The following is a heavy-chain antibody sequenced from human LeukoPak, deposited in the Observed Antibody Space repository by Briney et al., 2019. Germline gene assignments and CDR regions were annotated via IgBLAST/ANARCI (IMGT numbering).Heavy chain of an antibody. CDR1: GFTFSSYA. V-gene: IGHV3-11*04. CDR2: ISSSGSTI. CDR3: ARVSSSSWYGSLGYYYYMDV. J-gene: IGHJ6*03. Sequence: GGSLRLSCAASGFTFSSYAMSWIRQAPGKGLEWVSYISSSGSTIYYADSVKGRFTISRDNAKNSLCLQMNSLRAEDTAVYYCARVSSSSWYGSLGYYYYMDVWGKGTTVTVSS. D-gene: IGHD6-13*01.